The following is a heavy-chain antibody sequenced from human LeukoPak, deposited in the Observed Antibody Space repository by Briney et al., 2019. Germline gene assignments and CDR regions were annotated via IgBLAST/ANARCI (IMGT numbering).Heavy chain of an antibody. V-gene: IGHV4-34*01. J-gene: IGHJ4*02. CDR3: ASGAVAGINERYFDY. D-gene: IGHD6-19*01. CDR2: INHSGST. Sequence: PSETLSLTCAVYGGSFSGYYWSWIRQPPGKGLEWIGEINHSGSTNYNPSLKSRVTISVDTSKNQFSLKLSSVTAADTAVYYCASGAVAGINERYFDYWGQGTLVTVSS. CDR1: GGSFSGYY.